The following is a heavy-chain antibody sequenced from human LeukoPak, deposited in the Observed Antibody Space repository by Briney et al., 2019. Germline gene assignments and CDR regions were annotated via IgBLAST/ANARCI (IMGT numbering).Heavy chain of an antibody. V-gene: IGHV4-59*11. CDR3: AGGLRSTSYKAEYFQQ. D-gene: IGHD2-2*01. CDR1: GGSLSSHY. CDR2: IYYSGSS. Sequence: SETLSLTCTVSGGSLSSHYWSWIRQPPGKGLEWIGYIYYSGSSNYNPPLKSRLTISLDTPQKQFTLKMYTAIAADPAIYYCAGGLRSTSYKAEYFQQWGQGPLVTVSS. J-gene: IGHJ1*01.